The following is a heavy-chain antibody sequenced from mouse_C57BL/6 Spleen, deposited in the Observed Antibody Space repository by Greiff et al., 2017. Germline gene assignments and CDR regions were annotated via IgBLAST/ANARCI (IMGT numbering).Heavy chain of an antibody. D-gene: IGHD2-3*01. V-gene: IGHV3-6*01. CDR2: ISYDGSN. Sequence: ESGPGLVKPSQSLSLTCSVTGYSITSGYYWNWIRQFPGNKLEWMGYISYDGSNNYNPSLKNRIPITRDTSKNQFFLKLNSVTTEDTATYYCAREDGYYYYFDYWGQGTTLTVSS. CDR1: GYSITSGYY. J-gene: IGHJ2*01. CDR3: AREDGYYYYFDY.